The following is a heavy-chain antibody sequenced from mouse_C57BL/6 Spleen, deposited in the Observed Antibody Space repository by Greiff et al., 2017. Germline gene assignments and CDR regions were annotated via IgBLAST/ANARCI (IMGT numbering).Heavy chain of an antibody. J-gene: IGHJ4*01. Sequence: QVHVKQSGAELVKPGASVKISCKASGYAFSSYWMNWVKQRPGKGLEWIGQIYPGDGDTNYNGKFKGKATLTADKSSSTAYMQLSSLTSEDSAVYFCARRVTTVVAPNYYAMDYWGQGTSVTVAS. D-gene: IGHD1-1*01. CDR2: IYPGDGDT. CDR1: GYAFSSYW. CDR3: ARRVTTVVAPNYYAMDY. V-gene: IGHV1-80*01.